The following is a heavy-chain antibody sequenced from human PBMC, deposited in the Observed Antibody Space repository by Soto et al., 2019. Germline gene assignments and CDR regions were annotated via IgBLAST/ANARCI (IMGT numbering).Heavy chain of an antibody. V-gene: IGHV1-46*03. CDR2: INPSGGST. J-gene: IGHJ4*02. CDR3: ARHDYGDHWAFAY. CDR1: GYTFTSYY. Sequence: QVQLVQSGAEVKKPGASVKVFCKASGYTFTSYYMHWVRQAPGQGLEWMGIINPSGGSTCYAQNSQGRVTMTRDTYTSTVYMELSSLRSEDTAVYYCARHDYGDHWAFAYWGQGTMVTVPS. D-gene: IGHD4-17*01.